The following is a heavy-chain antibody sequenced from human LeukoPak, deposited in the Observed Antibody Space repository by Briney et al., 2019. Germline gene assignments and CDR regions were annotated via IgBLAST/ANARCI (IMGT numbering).Heavy chain of an antibody. J-gene: IGHJ3*01. CDR1: GFTVSSYY. V-gene: IGHV3-66*01. Sequence: PGGSLRLSCAASGFTVSSYYMNWVREAPGKGLQWVSILYSDGATYHADSVKGRFTISRDNSRSTLYLQMNSLRAEDTAVYFCARVAYYRVTADQITDAFDVWGHGTVVTLSS. D-gene: IGHD2-21*02. CDR3: ARVAYYRVTADQITDAFDV. CDR2: LYSDGAT.